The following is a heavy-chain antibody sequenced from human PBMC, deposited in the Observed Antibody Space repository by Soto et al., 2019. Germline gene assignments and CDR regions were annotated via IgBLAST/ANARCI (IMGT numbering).Heavy chain of an antibody. CDR2: ISGNGGNS. Sequence: EVQLLESGGGLVQPGGSLRLSCAGYGFTFRSFALSWVRQAPGKGLEWVSVISGNGGNSYYADSVKGRFTISRDTSKNTLHLQMNSLRAEDTAVYYCAKGSIVATITGYFDYWGQGTLVTVSS. J-gene: IGHJ4*02. CDR1: GFTFRSFA. D-gene: IGHD5-12*01. V-gene: IGHV3-23*01. CDR3: AKGSIVATITGYFDY.